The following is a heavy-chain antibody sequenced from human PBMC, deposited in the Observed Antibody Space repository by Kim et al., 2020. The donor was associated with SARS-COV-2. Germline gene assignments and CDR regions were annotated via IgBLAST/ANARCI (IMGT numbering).Heavy chain of an antibody. CDR1: GFTLSGHW. J-gene: IGHJ3*02. CDR2: TNEDGSER. D-gene: IGHD7-27*01. V-gene: IGHV3-7*01. Sequence: GGSLRLSCVASGFTLSGHWMTWVRQVPGKGPEWVANTNEDGSERYYGDSVKGRFTISRDNGRNSLYLQMDSLRVEDTAVYYCARGSGALIWGQGTMVTVSS. CDR3: ARGSGALI.